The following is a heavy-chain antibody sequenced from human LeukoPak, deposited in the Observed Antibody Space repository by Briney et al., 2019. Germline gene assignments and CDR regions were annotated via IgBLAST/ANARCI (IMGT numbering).Heavy chain of an antibody. Sequence: SETLSLTCTVSGGSISSGDYYWSWIRQPPGKGLEWIGYTYYSGSTYYNPSLKSRVTISVDTSKNQFSLKLSSVTAADTAVYYCAREYRDITQNWFDPWGQGTLVTVSS. D-gene: IGHD4-17*01. V-gene: IGHV4-30-4*08. CDR2: TYYSGST. CDR1: GGSISSGDYY. J-gene: IGHJ5*02. CDR3: AREYRDITQNWFDP.